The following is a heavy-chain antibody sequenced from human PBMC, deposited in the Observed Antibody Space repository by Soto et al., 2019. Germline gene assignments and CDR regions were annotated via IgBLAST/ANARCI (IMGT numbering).Heavy chain of an antibody. Sequence: PGGSLRLSCAASGFTFSSYWMSWVRQAPGKGLEWVANIKQDGSEKYYVDSVKGRFTISRDNAKNSLYLQMNSLRAEDTAVYYCARDGSSSWYWISALYYFDYWGQGTLVTVSS. V-gene: IGHV3-7*01. CDR3: ARDGSSSWYWISALYYFDY. J-gene: IGHJ4*02. CDR2: IKQDGSEK. D-gene: IGHD6-13*01. CDR1: GFTFSSYW.